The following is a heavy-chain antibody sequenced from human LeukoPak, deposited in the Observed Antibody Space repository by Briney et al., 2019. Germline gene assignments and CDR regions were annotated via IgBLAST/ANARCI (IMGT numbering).Heavy chain of an antibody. D-gene: IGHD3-9*01. CDR3: ARVGAGIRYFDWLGAFDI. V-gene: IGHV4-59*01. CDR1: GGSISGYY. Sequence: SETLSLTCTVSGGSISGYYWSWIRQPPGKGLEWIGYIYYSGSTNYNPSLKSRVTISVDTSKNQFSLKLSSVTAADTAVYYCARVGAGIRYFDWLGAFDIWGQGTMVTVSS. CDR2: IYYSGST. J-gene: IGHJ3*02.